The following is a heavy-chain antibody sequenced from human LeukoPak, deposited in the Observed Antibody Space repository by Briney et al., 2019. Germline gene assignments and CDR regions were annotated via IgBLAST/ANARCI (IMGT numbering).Heavy chain of an antibody. Sequence: SETLSLTCSGSNYSISNSLYWGWLRQPPGKGLEWIGSIYRSGSTFYNPSLKSRVTISLDTSKNQFSLKLSSVTAADTAVYFCARGTYCYYRDVGGEGTTVTVSS. CDR1: NYSISNSLY. V-gene: IGHV4-38-2*02. CDR3: ARGTYCYYRDV. J-gene: IGHJ6*03. CDR2: IYRSGST.